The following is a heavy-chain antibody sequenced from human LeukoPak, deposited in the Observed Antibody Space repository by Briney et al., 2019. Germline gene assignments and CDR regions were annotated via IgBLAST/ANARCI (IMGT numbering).Heavy chain of an antibody. V-gene: IGHV3-23*01. D-gene: IGHD6-13*01. CDR3: ARGVIVAPGTDY. J-gene: IGHJ4*02. CDR1: GFTFRNYV. CDR2: ISGSGGGT. Sequence: GGSLRLSCAASGFTFRNYVMSWVRQAPGKGPEWVSTISGSGGGTYYADPVKGRFTIYRDNAKNSLYLQINSLRVEDTAVYYCARGVIVAPGTDYWGQGTLVIVSS.